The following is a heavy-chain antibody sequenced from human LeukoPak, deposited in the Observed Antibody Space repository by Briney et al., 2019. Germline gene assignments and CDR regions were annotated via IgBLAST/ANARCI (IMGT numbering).Heavy chain of an antibody. CDR1: GGSISSSSYY. V-gene: IGHV4-39*01. Sequence: PSETLSLTCTVSGGSISSSSYYWGWIRQPPGKGLEWIGSIYYSGSTYYNPSLKSRVTISVDTSKNQFSLKLSSVTAADTAVYYCARQGWYYDSSGYSAFDIWGQGTMGTVSS. CDR3: ARQGWYYDSSGYSAFDI. J-gene: IGHJ3*02. D-gene: IGHD3-22*01. CDR2: IYYSGST.